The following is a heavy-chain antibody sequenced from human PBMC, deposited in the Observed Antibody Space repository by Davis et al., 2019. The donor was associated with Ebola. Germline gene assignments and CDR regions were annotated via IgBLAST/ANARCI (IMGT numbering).Heavy chain of an antibody. J-gene: IGHJ5*02. V-gene: IGHV4-59*08. CDR2: MFYNGDT. CDR3: ARRGSSSWYAGWFDP. CDR1: GGSINSFL. Sequence: SETLSLTCSVSGGSINSFLWTWIRQPPGKGLEWVGCMFYNGDTKYNPALESRVTISVDTSKNQFSLKLSSVTAADTAMYYCARRGSSSWYAGWFDPWGQGTLVTVSS. D-gene: IGHD6-13*01.